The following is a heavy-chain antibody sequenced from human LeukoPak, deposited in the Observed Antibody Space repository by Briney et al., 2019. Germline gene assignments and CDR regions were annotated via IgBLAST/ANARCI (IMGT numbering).Heavy chain of an antibody. CDR1: GFTFSSHD. CDR2: ISSGSTTM. J-gene: IGHJ5*01. Sequence: TGGSLRLSCAAPGFTFSSHDMNWVRQGPGKGLEWLSYISSGSTTMDYADSVKGRFTISRDNAKNSLFLQMNSLRAEDTGIYYCARDRGNSAYGAWFDSWGQGTLVTVSS. CDR3: ARDRGNSAYGAWFDS. V-gene: IGHV3-48*03. D-gene: IGHD5-12*01.